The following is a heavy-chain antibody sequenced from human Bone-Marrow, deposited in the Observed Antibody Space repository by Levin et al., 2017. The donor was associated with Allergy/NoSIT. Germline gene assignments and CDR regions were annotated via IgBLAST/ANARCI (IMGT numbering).Heavy chain of an antibody. CDR2: IRQDGSEK. Sequence: SCAASGFIFSGYWMSWVRQAPGKGLEWVANIRQDGSEKNYVDSVKGRFTISRDNSDSSLYLQMNSLRAEDTAVYFCARVGYVDEGFDYWGQGTLVTVSS. V-gene: IGHV3-7*04. J-gene: IGHJ4*02. D-gene: IGHD5-12*01. CDR3: ARVGYVDEGFDY. CDR1: GFIFSGYW.